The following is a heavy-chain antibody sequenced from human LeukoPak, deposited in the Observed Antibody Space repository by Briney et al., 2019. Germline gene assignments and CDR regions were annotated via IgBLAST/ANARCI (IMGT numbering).Heavy chain of an antibody. J-gene: IGHJ4*02. CDR3: AKDRTTYYYDSSGSDY. Sequence: GGTLRLSCAASGFTFSSYGMSWVRQAPGKGLEWVSAIRGTGTSTYYADSVKGRFTISRDNSKNTLYLQMNSLRAEDTAVYYCAKDRTTYYYDSSGSDYWGQGTLVTVSS. CDR1: GFTFSSYG. D-gene: IGHD3-22*01. CDR2: IRGTGTST. V-gene: IGHV3-23*01.